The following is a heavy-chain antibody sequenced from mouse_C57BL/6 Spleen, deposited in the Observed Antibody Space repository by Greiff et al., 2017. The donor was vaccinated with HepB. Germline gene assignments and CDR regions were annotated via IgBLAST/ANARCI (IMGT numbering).Heavy chain of an antibody. CDR2: INPSSGYT. CDR3: ARSDGYYPYYAMDY. CDR1: GYTFTSYT. V-gene: IGHV1-4*01. D-gene: IGHD2-3*01. J-gene: IGHJ4*01. Sequence: QVQLQHSGAELARPGASVKMSCKASGYTFTSYTMHWVKQRPGQGLEWIGYINPSSGYTKYNQKFKDKATLTADKSSSTAYMQLSSLTSEDSAVYYCARSDGYYPYYAMDYWGQGTSVTVSS.